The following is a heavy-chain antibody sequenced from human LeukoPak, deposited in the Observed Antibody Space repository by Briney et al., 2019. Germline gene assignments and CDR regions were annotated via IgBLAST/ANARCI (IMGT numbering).Heavy chain of an antibody. D-gene: IGHD3-22*01. J-gene: IGHJ4*02. Sequence: GASVKVSCKASGYTFTSYGISWVRQAPGQGLEWMGWISAYNGNTNYAQKLQGRVTMTTDTSTSTAYMELRSLRSDDTAVYYRARAKSEEYYYDSSGYHFDYWGQGTLVTVSS. CDR2: ISAYNGNT. CDR1: GYTFTSYG. V-gene: IGHV1-18*01. CDR3: ARAKSEEYYYDSSGYHFDY.